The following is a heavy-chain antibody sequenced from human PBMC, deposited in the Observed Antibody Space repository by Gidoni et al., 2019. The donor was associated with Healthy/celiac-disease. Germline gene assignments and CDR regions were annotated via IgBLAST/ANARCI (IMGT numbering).Heavy chain of an antibody. V-gene: IGHV1-8*01. D-gene: IGHD6-19*01. CDR3: ARGIVPVAGSDY. CDR2: MKANSGNT. J-gene: IGHJ4*02. Sequence: QFQLVQSGAEVTKPGASVKVSCTASGYTFTSYDINWVRQATGQGLEWMGWMKANSGNTTYAQKFQGRVTMTWNTSISTAYMELTSLKSEDTAVYYCARGIVPVAGSDYWGQGTLVTVSS. CDR1: GYTFTSYD.